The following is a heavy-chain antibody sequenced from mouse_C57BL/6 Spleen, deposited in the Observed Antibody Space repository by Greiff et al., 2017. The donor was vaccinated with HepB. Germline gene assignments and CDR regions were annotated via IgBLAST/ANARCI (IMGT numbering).Heavy chain of an antibody. D-gene: IGHD2-1*01. Sequence: QVQLQQPGAELVKPGASVKLSCKASGYTFTSYWMQWVKQRPGQGLEWIGEIDPSDSYTNYNQKFKGKATLTVDTSSSTAYMQLSSLTSEDSAVYYCARSYGNYQGIYFDYWGQGTTLTVSS. CDR3: ARSYGNYQGIYFDY. CDR2: IDPSDSYT. J-gene: IGHJ2*01. CDR1: GYTFTSYW. V-gene: IGHV1-50*01.